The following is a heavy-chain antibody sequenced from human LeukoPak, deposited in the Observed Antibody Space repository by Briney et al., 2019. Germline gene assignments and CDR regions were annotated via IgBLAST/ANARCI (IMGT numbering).Heavy chain of an antibody. CDR1: GYTFTSYA. CDR2: INADNGNT. CDR3: AKDLLMYNWNYYFDY. D-gene: IGHD1-7*01. J-gene: IGHJ4*02. Sequence: ASVKVSCKASGYTFTSYAMHWVRQAPGQRLEWMGWINADNGNTKYSQEFQGRVTITRNTSASTVYMELSSLRSEDMAVYYCAKDLLMYNWNYYFDYWGQGTLVTVSS. V-gene: IGHV1-3*03.